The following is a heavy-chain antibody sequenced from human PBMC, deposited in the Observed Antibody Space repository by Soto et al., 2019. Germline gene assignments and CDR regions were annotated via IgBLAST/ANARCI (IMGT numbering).Heavy chain of an antibody. CDR3: AHSLRDYVWGSYRPEFDY. CDR2: IYWNDDK. V-gene: IGHV2-5*01. Sequence: QITLKESGPTLVKPTQTLTLTCTFSGFSLSTSGVGVGWIRQPRGKALEWLALIYWNDDKRYSPSLKSRLTITKDTSKNQVVLTMTNMDPVDTATYYCAHSLRDYVWGSYRPEFDYWGQGTLVTVSS. D-gene: IGHD3-16*02. CDR1: GFSLSTSGVG. J-gene: IGHJ4*02.